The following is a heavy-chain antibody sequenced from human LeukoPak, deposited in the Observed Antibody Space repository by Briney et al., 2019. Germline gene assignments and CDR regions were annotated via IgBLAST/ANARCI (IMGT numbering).Heavy chain of an antibody. D-gene: IGHD3-22*01. J-gene: IGHJ3*02. CDR1: GGSISSSSYY. V-gene: IGHV4-39*01. CDR3: ARGVYYYDSRGAFDI. CDR2: IYYSGST. Sequence: SETLSLTCTVSGGSISSSSYYWRWIRQPPGKGLEWIGSIYYSGSTYYNPSLKSRVTISVDTSKNQFSLKLSSVTAADTAVYHCARGVYYYDSRGAFDIWGQGTMVTVSS.